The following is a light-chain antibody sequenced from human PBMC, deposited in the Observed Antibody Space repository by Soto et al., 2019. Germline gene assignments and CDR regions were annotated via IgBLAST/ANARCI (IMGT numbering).Light chain of an antibody. CDR2: DAS. J-gene: IGKJ1*01. CDR3: QQYGSLSWT. V-gene: IGKV1-13*02. Sequence: AIQLTQSPSSLSASVGDSVTITCRASQGISSALAWYQQTPGRAPKLLIYDASTLASGVPSRFSGSRSGTDFTLTVSSLQPEDFAVYYCQQYGSLSWTFGQGTRVEIK. CDR1: QGISSA.